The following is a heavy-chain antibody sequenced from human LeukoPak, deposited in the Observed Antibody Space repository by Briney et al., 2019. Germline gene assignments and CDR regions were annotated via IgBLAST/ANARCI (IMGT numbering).Heavy chain of an antibody. CDR2: ISSSDGST. CDR3: AREERGLAIDY. D-gene: IGHD3/OR15-3a*01. V-gene: IGHV3-64*01. J-gene: IGHJ4*02. Sequence: PGGSLRLSCAASGFTFRNYAMHWVRHAPGRGLEYVSAISSSDGSTYYANSVKGRFTISRDNSKNTLYLQMGSLRVEDMAVYYCAREERGLAIDYWGQGTLVTVSS. CDR1: GFTFRNYA.